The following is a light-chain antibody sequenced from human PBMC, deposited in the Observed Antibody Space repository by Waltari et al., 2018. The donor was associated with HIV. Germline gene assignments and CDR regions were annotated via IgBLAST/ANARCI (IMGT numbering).Light chain of an antibody. V-gene: IGLV1-44*01. CDR2: SNN. J-gene: IGLJ2*01. CDR3: ATLDDSLNGPI. CDR1: SSNIGITG. Sequence: QSVLTPSPSASVTPGQRVTISCSGCSSNIGITGAAWYHQFPGTAPKLLLYSNNQRPSGFPDRFSGSKSGTSASLAISGLQSEDEATYYCATLDDSLNGPIFGGGTRLTVL.